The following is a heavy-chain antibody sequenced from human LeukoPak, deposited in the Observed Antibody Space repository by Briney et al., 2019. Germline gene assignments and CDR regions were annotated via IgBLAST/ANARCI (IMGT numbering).Heavy chain of an antibody. J-gene: IGHJ5*02. D-gene: IGHD2-15*01. Sequence: SETLSLTCTVSGGSISSSSYYWGWIRQPPGKGLEWIGSIYYSGSTYYNPSLKSRVTISVDTSKNQFPLKLSSVTAADTAVYYCARHDLGYCSGGSCYPGYNWFDPWGQGTLVTVSS. CDR1: GGSISSSSYY. CDR2: IYYSGST. CDR3: ARHDLGYCSGGSCYPGYNWFDP. V-gene: IGHV4-39*01.